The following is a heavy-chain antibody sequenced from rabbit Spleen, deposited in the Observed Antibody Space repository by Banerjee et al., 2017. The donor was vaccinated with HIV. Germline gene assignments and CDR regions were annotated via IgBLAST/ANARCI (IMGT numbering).Heavy chain of an antibody. Sequence: QLKESGGGLVQPGGSLKLSCKASGFDFNTYYMSWVRQAPGKGLEWIGYIDPSFGTTYYASGVNGRFTISSHNTQNTMYLQLNSLTAADTTSYFCARDTSSSFSSYGMDLWGQGTLVTVS. J-gene: IGHJ6*01. CDR2: IDPSFGTT. V-gene: IGHV1S7*01. CDR3: ARDTSSSFSSYGMDL. CDR1: GFDFNTYY. D-gene: IGHD1-1*01.